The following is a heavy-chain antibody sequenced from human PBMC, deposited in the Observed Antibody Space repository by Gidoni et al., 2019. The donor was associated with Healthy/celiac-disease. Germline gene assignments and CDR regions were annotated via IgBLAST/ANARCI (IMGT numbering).Heavy chain of an antibody. CDR2: INPNSGGT. CDR1: GYTFTAYD. V-gene: IGHV1-2*02. CDR3: ARGPYVVVVPAAELGFDP. D-gene: IGHD2-2*01. J-gene: IGHJ5*02. Sequence: QVQLVQSGAEVKKPGASVKVSCKASGYTFTAYDMHWVRQAPGQGLEWMGWINPNSGGTNDAQKFQGRVTMTRDTSISTAYMELSRLRSDDTAVYYCARGPYVVVVPAAELGFDPWGQGTLVTVSS.